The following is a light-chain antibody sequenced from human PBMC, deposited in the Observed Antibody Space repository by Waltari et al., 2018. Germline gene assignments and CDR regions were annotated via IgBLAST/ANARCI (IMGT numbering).Light chain of an antibody. Sequence: EIVLTQSPGTLSLSPGERATLACRARQGVGKYLAWYHQRPGQAPRLLLYHASIRATGIPDRFSGSGSGTDFSLTISRLEPEDFAVYYCQKYDFLPATFGQGTTVEIK. CDR3: QKYDFLPAT. V-gene: IGKV3-20*01. J-gene: IGKJ1*01. CDR1: QGVGKY. CDR2: HAS.